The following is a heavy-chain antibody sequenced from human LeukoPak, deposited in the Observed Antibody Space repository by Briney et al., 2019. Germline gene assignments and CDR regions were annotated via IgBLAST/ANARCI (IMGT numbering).Heavy chain of an antibody. V-gene: IGHV3-7*04. CDR3: ARGYGSGTYLGTTQIFDF. J-gene: IGHJ4*02. Sequence: GGSLRLSCAASGFTFSGFWMSWVRQAPGKGLEWVANINQDGSERYYVDSVKGRFTISRDNARNSLYLQMNSLRAEDTAVYYCARGYGSGTYLGTTQIFDFWGQGTLVTVSS. CDR1: GFTFSGFW. D-gene: IGHD3-10*01. CDR2: INQDGSER.